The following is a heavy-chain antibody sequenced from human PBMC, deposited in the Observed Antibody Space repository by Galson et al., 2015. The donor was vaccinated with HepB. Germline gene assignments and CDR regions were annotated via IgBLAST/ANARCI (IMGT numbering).Heavy chain of an antibody. Sequence: ETLSLTCTVSGGSISTTNYYWGWIRQSPGKGPEWIGSIFYSGTTYYTPSLKNRVTIAVDTPRNQLSLKLTSVTATDTAVYYCARHVDRVVPATRPAFDIWGQGTMVTVSS. CDR1: GGSISTTNYY. V-gene: IGHV4-39*01. J-gene: IGHJ3*02. CDR3: ARHVDRVVPATRPAFDI. D-gene: IGHD2-15*01. CDR2: IFYSGTT.